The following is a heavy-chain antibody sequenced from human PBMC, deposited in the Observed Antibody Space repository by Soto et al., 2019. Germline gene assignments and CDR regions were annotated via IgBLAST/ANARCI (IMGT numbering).Heavy chain of an antibody. V-gene: IGHV4-30-2*01. D-gene: IGHD3-10*01. CDR2: IYHSGST. CDR1: CGSISSDGYS. Sequence: SEALSLTCAVSCGSISSDGYSWSWIRQPPGKGLEWIGYIYHSGSTYYNPSLKSRVTISVDRSKNQFSLKLSSVTAADTAVYYCARGPITVSRWYYGMDVWGQGTTVTVS. J-gene: IGHJ6*02. CDR3: ARGPITVSRWYYGMDV.